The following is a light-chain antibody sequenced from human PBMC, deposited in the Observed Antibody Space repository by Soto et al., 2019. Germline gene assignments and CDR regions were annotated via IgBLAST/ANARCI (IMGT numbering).Light chain of an antibody. CDR1: ESLLHSDGKTY. Sequence: EIVMAQPPISLSVAPGQPASISCKSSESLLHSDGKTYLYWYLQKPGQPPHLLIYELSNRFSGVPDKCSGSGSGTDFTLKISVVEAEDVVVYYMIERIQPPVTFGQGTRLEIK. J-gene: IGKJ5*01. CDR2: ELS. V-gene: IGKV2D-29*01. CDR3: IERIQPPVT.